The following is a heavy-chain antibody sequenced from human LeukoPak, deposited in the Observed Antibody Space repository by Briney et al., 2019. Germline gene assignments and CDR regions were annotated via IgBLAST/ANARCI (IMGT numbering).Heavy chain of an antibody. V-gene: IGHV3-48*01. CDR2: IDLSGSTL. Sequence: GGSLRLSCAASGFTFSDYTMNWVRQAPGKGLEWVSYIDLSGSTLYYVDSVKGRFIISRDNAKNSLYLQMNSLRAEDTAVYYCARPMFYGSGSDVFDYWGQGTLVTVSS. J-gene: IGHJ4*02. CDR1: GFTFSDYT. CDR3: ARPMFYGSGSDVFDY. D-gene: IGHD3-10*01.